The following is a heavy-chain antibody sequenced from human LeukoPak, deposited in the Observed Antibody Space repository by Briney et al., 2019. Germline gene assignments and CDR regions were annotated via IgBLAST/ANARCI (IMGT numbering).Heavy chain of an antibody. V-gene: IGHV1-69*01. J-gene: IGHJ6*02. CDR2: IIPMFGTA. CDR1: GGTXTRYA. Sequence: ASVKVSCKASGGTXTRYAINGVRQAPGQGLEWVGGIIPMFGTANYAQKFQGRVTITADESTSTAYMELSSLRSEDTAVYYCARGGHDSGYYGMDVWGQGTTVTVSS. D-gene: IGHD1-26*01. CDR3: ARGGHDSGYYGMDV.